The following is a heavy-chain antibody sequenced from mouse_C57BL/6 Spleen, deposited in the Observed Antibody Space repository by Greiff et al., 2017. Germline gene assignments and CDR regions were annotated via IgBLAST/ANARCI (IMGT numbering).Heavy chain of an antibody. V-gene: IGHV14-4*01. D-gene: IGHD1-1*01. J-gene: IGHJ2*01. Sequence: EVQLQQSGAELVRPGASVKLSCTASGFNIKDDYMHWVKQRPEQGLEWIGWIDPENGDTEYASKFQGNATITADTSSNTAYLPLSSLTSEDTAVYYCTTFGYGSSYYFGYWGQGTTLTVSS. CDR3: TTFGYGSSYYFGY. CDR2: IDPENGDT. CDR1: GFNIKDDY.